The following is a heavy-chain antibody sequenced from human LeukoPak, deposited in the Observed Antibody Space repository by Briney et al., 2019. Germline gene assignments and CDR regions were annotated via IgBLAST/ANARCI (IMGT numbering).Heavy chain of an antibody. CDR1: GGSISSSSYY. CDR2: IYYSGST. D-gene: IGHD5-12*01. Sequence: PSETLSLTCTVSGGSISSSSYYWGWIRQPPGKGLEWIGYIYYSGSTNYNPSPKSRVTISVDTSKNQFSLKLSSVTAADTAVYYCASGGYVYFDYWGQGTLVTVSS. V-gene: IGHV4-61*05. CDR3: ASGGYVYFDY. J-gene: IGHJ4*02.